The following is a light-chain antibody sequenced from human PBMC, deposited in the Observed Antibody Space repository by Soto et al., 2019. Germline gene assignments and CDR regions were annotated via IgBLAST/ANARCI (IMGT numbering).Light chain of an antibody. J-gene: IGLJ1*01. CDR3: TSYTTSSLYV. V-gene: IGLV2-14*01. Sequence: QSVLTQPASVSGSPGQSLTISCTGTSRDVGAYNYVSWYQQHPGKAPKLIIYDVNNRPSGVSNRLSGAKSGNTASLTISGLQAEDEADYYCTSYTTSSLYVFGTGTKLTVL. CDR2: DVN. CDR1: SRDVGAYNY.